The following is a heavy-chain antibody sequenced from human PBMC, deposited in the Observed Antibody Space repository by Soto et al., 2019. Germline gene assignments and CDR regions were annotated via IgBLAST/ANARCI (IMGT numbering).Heavy chain of an antibody. D-gene: IGHD3-22*01. CDR2: IYYSGST. CDR1: GGSISSYY. Sequence: TSETLSLTCTVCGGSISSYYCSWIRQPPGKGLEWIGYIYYSGSTNYNPSLKSRVTISVDTSKNQFSLKLSSVTAADTAVYYCASLGYYYVFTTSHDYFQHWGQRTLVTVCS. V-gene: IGHV4-59*01. J-gene: IGHJ1*01. CDR3: ASLGYYYVFTTSHDYFQH.